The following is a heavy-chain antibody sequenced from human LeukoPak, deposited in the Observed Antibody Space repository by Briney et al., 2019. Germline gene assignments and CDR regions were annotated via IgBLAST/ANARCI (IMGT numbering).Heavy chain of an antibody. D-gene: IGHD6-13*01. V-gene: IGHV3-23*01. CDR2: VGTDSDT. J-gene: IGHJ4*02. CDR1: GFTFRTSA. Sequence: GGSLRLSCAASGFTFRTSAFSWVRQSPGRGLEWVSTVGTDSDTYYADSVKGRFTISRDNSKNTVYLQMAGLRADDTAVYYCAKKTPGIHPFDSWGQGTLVTVSP. CDR3: AKKTPGIHPFDS.